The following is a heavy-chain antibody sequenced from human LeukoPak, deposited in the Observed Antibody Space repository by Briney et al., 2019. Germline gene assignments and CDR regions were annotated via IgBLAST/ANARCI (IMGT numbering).Heavy chain of an antibody. J-gene: IGHJ4*02. CDR1: GYTFTDSY. D-gene: IGHD6-6*01. V-gene: IGHV1-2*02. CDR3: ARTSIAARRADFDS. CDR2: INSNSGGT. Sequence: GASVRVSCKTSGYTFTDSYIHWVRQAPGQGLEWMGWINSNSGGTSYAQKFQGRVTLTRDTPTRTAYMELNRLTSDDTAVYYCARTSIAARRADFDSWGQGTVVTVSS.